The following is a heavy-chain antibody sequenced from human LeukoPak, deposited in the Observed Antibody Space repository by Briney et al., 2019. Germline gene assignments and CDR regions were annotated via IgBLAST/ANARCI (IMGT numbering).Heavy chain of an antibody. CDR2: ISSSSSTI. D-gene: IGHD3-22*01. CDR1: GFTFSSYS. CDR3: ARESYYDSSGYGYYGMDV. J-gene: IGHJ6*02. Sequence: GGSLRLSCAASGFTFSSYSMNWVRQAPVKGLEWVSYISSSSSTIYYADSVKGRFTISRDNAKNSLYLQMNSLRAEDTAVYYCARESYYDSSGYGYYGMDVWGQGTTVTVSS. V-gene: IGHV3-48*01.